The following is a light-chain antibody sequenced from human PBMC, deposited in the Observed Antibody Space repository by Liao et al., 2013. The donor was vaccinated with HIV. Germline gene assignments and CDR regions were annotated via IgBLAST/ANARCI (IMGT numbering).Light chain of an antibody. V-gene: IGLV3-21*01. J-gene: IGLJ2*01. CDR1: NIGTKR. CDR2: YDT. CDR3: QAWDSSTVV. Sequence: SYVLTQPPSVSVAPGTTATITCAGINIGTKRVHWYQHKPGQAPVVVISYDTDRPSGIPERFSGSNSGNTATLTISGTQAMDEADYYCQAWDSSTVVFGGGTKLTVL.